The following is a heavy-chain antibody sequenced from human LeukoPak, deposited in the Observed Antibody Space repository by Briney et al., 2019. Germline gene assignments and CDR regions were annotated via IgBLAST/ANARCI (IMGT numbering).Heavy chain of an antibody. Sequence: GESLRLSCAASGFTFSSYWMHWVRQAPGKGLVWVSRINSYGSSTSYADSVKGRFTSSRDNAKNTLDLQMNSLRAEDTAVYYCARDQGSSSWYSWYYYGMDVWGQGTTVTVSS. V-gene: IGHV3-74*01. D-gene: IGHD6-13*01. J-gene: IGHJ6*02. CDR1: GFTFSSYW. CDR2: INSYGSST. CDR3: ARDQGSSSWYSWYYYGMDV.